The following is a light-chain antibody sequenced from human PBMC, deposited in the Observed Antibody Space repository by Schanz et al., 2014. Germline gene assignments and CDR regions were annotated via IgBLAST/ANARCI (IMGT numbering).Light chain of an antibody. Sequence: DIQMTQSPSSLSASVGDRVTLTCRASQGISNYVAWYQQKPGKVPRLLIYAASTLHSGVPSRFRGSGSGTDFTLTINSLQPEDVAVFYCQQYYSTPYTFGQGTKLEIK. J-gene: IGKJ2*01. CDR2: AAS. CDR1: QGISNY. CDR3: QQYYSTPYT. V-gene: IGKV1-27*01.